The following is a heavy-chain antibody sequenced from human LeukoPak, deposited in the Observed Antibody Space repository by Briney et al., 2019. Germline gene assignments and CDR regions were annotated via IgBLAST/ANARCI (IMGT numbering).Heavy chain of an antibody. CDR1: VGSISSSSYY. J-gene: IGHJ4*02. CDR2: INYSGNT. D-gene: IGHD1-7*01. CDR3: ARRKTVTMEDY. Sequence: SETLSLTWAVSVGSISSSSYYWGWIRQAPGKGLEWIGTINYSGNTYYNPSLKSRVTISVDTSKSQFSLKLSSVTAADTAVYYCARRKTVTMEDYWGQGTLVTVSS. V-gene: IGHV4-39*01.